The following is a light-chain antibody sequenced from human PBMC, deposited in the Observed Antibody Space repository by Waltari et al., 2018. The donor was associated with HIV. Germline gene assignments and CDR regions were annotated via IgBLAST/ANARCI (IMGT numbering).Light chain of an antibody. CDR3: AVWDDGLNGPE. CDR1: NSNIGSNT. CDR2: SDD. V-gene: IGLV1-44*01. Sequence: QSVLTQPPSASGTPGQRVTISCSGSNSNIGSNTVSWYQQLPGTAPKLLIYSDDQRPSGVPDRFSGSKSGTSASLAISGLQSEDEADYYWAVWDDGLNGPEFGGGTKLTVL. J-gene: IGLJ3*02.